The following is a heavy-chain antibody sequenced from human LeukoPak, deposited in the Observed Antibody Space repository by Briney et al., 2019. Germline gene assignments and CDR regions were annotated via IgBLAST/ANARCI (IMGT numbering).Heavy chain of an antibody. J-gene: IGHJ4*02. CDR2: ISSSGSTI. Sequence: PGGSLRLSCAASGFTFSSYEMNWVRQAPGKGLEWVSYISSSGSTIYYADSVKGRFTISRDNAKNSLYLQMNSLRAEDTAVYYCARDSGGYFDRNHFGYWGQGTLVTVSP. CDR1: GFTFSSYE. V-gene: IGHV3-48*03. CDR3: ARDSGGYFDRNHFGY. D-gene: IGHD3-9*01.